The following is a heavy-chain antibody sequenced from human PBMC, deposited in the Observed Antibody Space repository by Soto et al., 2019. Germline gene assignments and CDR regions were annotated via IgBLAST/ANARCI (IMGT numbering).Heavy chain of an antibody. J-gene: IGHJ5*01. CDR3: TKRYCSGSNCGQFDP. Sequence: SETLSLTCAVSGGSISSSKWWSWVRQPPGKGLEWIGEIYHSGSTNYNPSLKSRVTISVDKSKNQFSLKLSSVTAADTAVYYCTKRYCSGSNCGQFDPWRQATLVTVSP. CDR2: IYHSGST. D-gene: IGHD2-15*01. CDR1: GGSISSSKW. V-gene: IGHV4-4*02.